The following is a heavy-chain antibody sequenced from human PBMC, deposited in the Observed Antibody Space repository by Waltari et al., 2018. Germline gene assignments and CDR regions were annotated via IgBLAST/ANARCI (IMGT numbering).Heavy chain of an antibody. J-gene: IGHJ6*02. V-gene: IGHV5-51*03. D-gene: IGHD1-26*01. Sequence: EVQLVQSGAEVKKPGESLKISCKGSGSSFTSYWIGWVRQMPGQGLEWMGIIYPGDSYTRYSPSFQGQVTISADKSISTAYLQWSSLKASDTAMYYCARSRRAGGYYYYYGMDVWGQGTTVTVSS. CDR3: ARSRRAGGYYYYYGMDV. CDR1: GSSFTSYW. CDR2: IYPGDSYT.